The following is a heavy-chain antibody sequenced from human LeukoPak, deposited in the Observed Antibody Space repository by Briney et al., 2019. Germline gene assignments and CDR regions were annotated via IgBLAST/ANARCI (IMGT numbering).Heavy chain of an antibody. CDR3: ARTRFSSRAFDI. V-gene: IGHV4-59*08. CDR1: GGSISSYY. CDR2: IYYSGST. J-gene: IGHJ3*02. D-gene: IGHD3-3*01. Sequence: SETLSLTCTVSGGSISSYYWSWIRQPPGKGLEWIGYIYYSGSTNYNPSLKSRVAISVDTSKNQFSLKLSSVTAADTAVYYCARTRFSSRAFDIWGQGTMVTVSS.